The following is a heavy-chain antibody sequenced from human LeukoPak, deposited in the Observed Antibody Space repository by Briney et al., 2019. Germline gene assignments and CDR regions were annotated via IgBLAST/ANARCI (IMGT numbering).Heavy chain of an antibody. D-gene: IGHD6-6*01. CDR1: GGSFSGYY. Sequence: SETLSLTCAVYGGSFSGYYWSWIRQPPGKGLEWIGEINHSGSTNYNPSLKSRVTISVDTSKNQFSLKLSSVTAADTAVYYCARDGVAARRLFDYWGQGTLVTVSS. V-gene: IGHV4-34*01. J-gene: IGHJ4*02. CDR2: INHSGST. CDR3: ARDGVAARRLFDY.